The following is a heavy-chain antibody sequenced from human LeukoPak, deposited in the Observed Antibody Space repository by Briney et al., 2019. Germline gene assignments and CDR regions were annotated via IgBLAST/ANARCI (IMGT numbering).Heavy chain of an antibody. D-gene: IGHD5-18*01. Sequence: QPGGSLRLSCAPSGLTFGDYGLAWIRQAPGKGLEWVSAISGSGGSTYCADSVKGRFTISRDNSKNTLYLQMNSLRAEDTAVYYCANSEDTAMVLSDYWGQGTLVTVSS. CDR3: ANSEDTAMVLSDY. J-gene: IGHJ4*02. CDR2: ISGSGGST. CDR1: GLTFGDYG. V-gene: IGHV3-23*01.